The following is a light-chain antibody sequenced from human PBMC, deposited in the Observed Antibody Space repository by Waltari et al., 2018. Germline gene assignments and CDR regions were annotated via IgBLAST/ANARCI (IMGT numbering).Light chain of an antibody. Sequence: IVLTQSPDTLSLSPGERATLSCRASQSVTSISLAWYQQKPGQAPRLLIYSPSSRATDFSDRFSGSGSGTDFTLTINRLEPEDSAVYHCQQYDGSAVTFGGGTRVEIK. J-gene: IGKJ4*01. CDR3: QQYDGSAVT. V-gene: IGKV3-20*01. CDR1: QSVTSIS. CDR2: SPS.